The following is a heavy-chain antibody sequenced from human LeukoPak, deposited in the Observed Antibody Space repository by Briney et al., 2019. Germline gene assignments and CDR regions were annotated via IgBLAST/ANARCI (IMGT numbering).Heavy chain of an antibody. J-gene: IGHJ6*03. CDR3: ARDDRYDYYMDV. CDR2: IHSDGST. V-gene: IGHV3-53*01. CDR1: GFTFSSFE. Sequence: GGSLRLSCAASGFTFSSFEMNWVRQAPGKGLEWVSVIHSDGSTHYADSVKGRFTISRDNSKNTLYLQMNSLRAEDTAVYYCARDDRYDYYMDVWGKGTTVTVSS.